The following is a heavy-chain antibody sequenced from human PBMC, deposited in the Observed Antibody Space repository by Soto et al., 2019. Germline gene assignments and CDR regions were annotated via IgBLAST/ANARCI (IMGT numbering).Heavy chain of an antibody. CDR2: ISYDGSNK. J-gene: IGHJ4*02. CDR1: GFTFSSYG. V-gene: IGHV3-30*18. CDR3: AKDRDSSLPF. Sequence: VQLVESGGGVVQPGRSLRLSCAASGFTFSSYGMHWVRQAPGKGLEWVAVISYDGSNKYYADSVKGRFTISRDNSKNTLYLQMNSLGAEDTAVYYCAKDRDSSLPFWGQGTLVTVSS. D-gene: IGHD6-13*01.